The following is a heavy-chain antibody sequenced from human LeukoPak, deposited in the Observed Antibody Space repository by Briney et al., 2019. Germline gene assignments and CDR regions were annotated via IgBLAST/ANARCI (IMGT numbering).Heavy chain of an antibody. Sequence: PGGSLRLSCAASGFTFSGSAMHWVRQASGKGLEWVGRIRSKANSYATAYAASVKGRFTISRDDSKNAAYLQMNNLRAEDTAVYYCAKSHMVRGVGYYYYMDVWGKGTTVTISS. J-gene: IGHJ6*03. V-gene: IGHV3-73*01. CDR3: AKSHMVRGVGYYYYMDV. D-gene: IGHD3-10*01. CDR1: GFTFSGSA. CDR2: IRSKANSYAT.